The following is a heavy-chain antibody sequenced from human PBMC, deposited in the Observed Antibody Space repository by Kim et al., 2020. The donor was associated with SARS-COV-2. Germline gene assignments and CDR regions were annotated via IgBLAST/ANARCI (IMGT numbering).Heavy chain of an antibody. CDR1: GFTFSSYA. D-gene: IGHD6-19*01. J-gene: IGHJ5*02. CDR2: ISGSGGST. CDR3: AKGVDSSGWYLGSDWFDP. V-gene: IGHV3-23*01. Sequence: GGSLRLSCAASGFTFSSYAMSWVRQAPGKGLEWVSAISGSGGSTYYADSVKGRFTISRDNSKNTLYLQMNSLRAEDTAVYYCAKGVDSSGWYLGSDWFDPWGQGTLVTVSS.